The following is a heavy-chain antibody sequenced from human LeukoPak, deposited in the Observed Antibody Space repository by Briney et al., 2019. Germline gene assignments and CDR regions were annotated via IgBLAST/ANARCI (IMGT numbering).Heavy chain of an antibody. Sequence: SETLSLTCTVSGGPISSYYWSWIRQPPGKGLEWIGYIYYSGSTNYNPSLKSRVTISVDTSKNQFSLKLSSVTAADTAVYYCARAAVAGRGPWFDPWGQGTLVTVSS. CDR1: GGPISSYY. CDR3: ARAAVAGRGPWFDP. V-gene: IGHV4-59*01. CDR2: IYYSGST. J-gene: IGHJ5*02. D-gene: IGHD6-19*01.